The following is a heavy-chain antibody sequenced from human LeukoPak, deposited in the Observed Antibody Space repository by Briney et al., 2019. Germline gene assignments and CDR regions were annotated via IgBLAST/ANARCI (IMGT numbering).Heavy chain of an antibody. V-gene: IGHV3-48*04. CDR1: GFNFSTYS. J-gene: IGHJ4*02. CDR3: ARVGIVLAGPFDY. D-gene: IGHD1-26*01. Sequence: GGSLRLSCVASGFNFSTYSFNWVRQAPGKGLEWISYMSGRGFPIYYADSVKGRFTISRDNAKNTLYLQMNSLRVEDTAVYFCARVGIVLAGPFDYWGQGTPVTVS. CDR2: MSGRGFPI.